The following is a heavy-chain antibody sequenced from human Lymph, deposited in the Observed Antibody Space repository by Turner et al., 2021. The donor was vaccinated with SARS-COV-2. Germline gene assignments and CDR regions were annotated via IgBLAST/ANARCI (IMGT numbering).Heavy chain of an antibody. D-gene: IGHD3-10*01. J-gene: IGHJ4*02. V-gene: IGHV4-39*01. Sequence: QRQLQESCPGLVKPSETLSLTCTVSRGSISSSRHYWGWILQPPGRGLEWIGNIYYSGSNYYNPSLKSRVTISVDTSKNQFSLKLSSVTAADTAVYYCARLVRRAEYYFDYWGQGTLVTVSS. CDR3: ARLVRRAEYYFDY. CDR2: IYYSGSN. CDR1: RGSISSSRHY.